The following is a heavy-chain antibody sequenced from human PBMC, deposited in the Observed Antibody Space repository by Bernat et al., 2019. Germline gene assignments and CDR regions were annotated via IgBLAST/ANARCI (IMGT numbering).Heavy chain of an antibody. Sequence: QVQLVESGGGLVQPGRSLRLSCAASGFTFSSYGMHWVRQAPGKGLEWVAVISYDGSNKYYADSVKGRFTISRDNSKNTLYLQMNSLRAEDTAVYYCAKGAFFGSSWYSVAEYFQHWGQGTLVTVSS. CDR1: GFTFSSYG. CDR2: ISYDGSNK. D-gene: IGHD6-13*01. J-gene: IGHJ1*01. V-gene: IGHV3-30*18. CDR3: AKGAFFGSSWYSVAEYFQH.